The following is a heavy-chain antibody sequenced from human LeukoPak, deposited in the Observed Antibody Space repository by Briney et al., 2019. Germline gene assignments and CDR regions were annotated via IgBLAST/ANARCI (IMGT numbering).Heavy chain of an antibody. CDR2: IYTSGST. J-gene: IGHJ4*02. D-gene: IGHD5-24*01. CDR1: GGSISSGSYY. Sequence: SETLSLTCTVSGGSISSGSYYWSWIRQPAGKGLEWIGRIYTSGSTNYNPSLKSRVTISVDTSKNQFSLKLSSVTAADTAVYYCARGGRDGYHPFDYWGQGTLVTVSS. V-gene: IGHV4-61*02. CDR3: ARGGRDGYHPFDY.